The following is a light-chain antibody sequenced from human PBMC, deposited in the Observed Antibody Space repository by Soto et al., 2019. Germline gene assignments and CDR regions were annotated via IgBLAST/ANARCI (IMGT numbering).Light chain of an antibody. CDR2: LAS. V-gene: IGKV1-16*01. Sequence: DIQMTQSPSSLSASVGDRVTITYRASQGISSFLAWFQQKPGKAPKSLIYLASTLQSGVPSTFSGSGSGTHFTLTISSLQPEDFGTYYCQQYSSYPYTFGQGTKLEI. J-gene: IGKJ2*01. CDR1: QGISSF. CDR3: QQYSSYPYT.